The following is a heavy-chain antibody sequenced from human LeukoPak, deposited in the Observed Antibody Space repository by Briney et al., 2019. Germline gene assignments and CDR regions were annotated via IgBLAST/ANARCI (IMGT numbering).Heavy chain of an antibody. Sequence: DSVTLACQVSGYTFISYGVRWVRQAPGHGLEWIGRISPYNGNTDYAQHIQGRLTMPSDTSTSTAYMELRSLRSDDTAVFYCARTIGGGYSYAPHFDYWGQGRLVAVSS. CDR1: GYTFISYG. J-gene: IGHJ4*02. CDR2: ISPYNGNT. V-gene: IGHV1-18*01. CDR3: ARTIGGGYSYAPHFDY. D-gene: IGHD5-18*01.